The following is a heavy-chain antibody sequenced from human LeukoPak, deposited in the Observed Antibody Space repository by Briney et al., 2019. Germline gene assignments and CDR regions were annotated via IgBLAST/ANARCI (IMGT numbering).Heavy chain of an antibody. Sequence: SETLSLTCTVSGGSISSYYWSWIRQHSGKGLEWIGYIYYSGSTYYNPSLKSRVTISVDTSKNQFSLKLSSVTAADTAVYYCARSGGVRGVISFDYWGQGTLVTVSS. D-gene: IGHD3-10*01. V-gene: IGHV4-59*06. CDR2: IYYSGST. CDR1: GGSISSYY. J-gene: IGHJ4*02. CDR3: ARSGGVRGVISFDY.